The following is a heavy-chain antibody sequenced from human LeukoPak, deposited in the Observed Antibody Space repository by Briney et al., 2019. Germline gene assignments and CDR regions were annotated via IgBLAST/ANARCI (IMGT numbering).Heavy chain of an antibody. V-gene: IGHV3-23*01. D-gene: IGHD3-10*01. CDR1: GFPFGTYA. Sequence: GGSLRPSCEGSGFPFGTYAMTWVRHAPGRGLEWVATISGSGVSIYYADSVKDRFTISRDNNENTVYLQMNSLRVEDTALYYCAKVGWYGDLEHWGQGTQVAVSS. CDR2: ISGSGVSI. CDR3: AKVGWYGDLEH. J-gene: IGHJ1*01.